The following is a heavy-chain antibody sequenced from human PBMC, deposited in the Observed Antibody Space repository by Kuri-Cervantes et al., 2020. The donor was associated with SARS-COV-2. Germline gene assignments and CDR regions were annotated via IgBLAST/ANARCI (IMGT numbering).Heavy chain of an antibody. D-gene: IGHD5-12*01. CDR1: GGTFSSYA. CDR2: IIPILGTA. V-gene: IGHV1-69*13. Sequence: SVKVSCKASGGTFSSYAISWVRQAPGQGLEWMGGIIPILGTANYAQKFQGRVTITADESTSTAYMELRSLRSDDTAVYYCARVVWLRASGGYDYWGQGTLVTVSS. CDR3: ARVVWLRASGGYDY. J-gene: IGHJ4*02.